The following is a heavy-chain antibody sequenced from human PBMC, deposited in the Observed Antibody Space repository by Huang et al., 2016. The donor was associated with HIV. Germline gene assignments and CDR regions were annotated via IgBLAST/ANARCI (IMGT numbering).Heavy chain of an antibody. J-gene: IGHJ4*02. Sequence: QLQLQASGPGLVRPSETISLICTVSGGSITDSNYYWGWIRQPPGKGLEWIGSIYYSGDTEYNPSLKSRVTMSVDTSKKRFSLGIRSVAVADTAIYYCARHFGSWSGYFDSWGQGTLVPVSS. CDR1: GGSITDSNYY. CDR2: IYYSGDT. CDR3: ARHFGSWSGYFDS. D-gene: IGHD3-10*01. V-gene: IGHV4-39*01.